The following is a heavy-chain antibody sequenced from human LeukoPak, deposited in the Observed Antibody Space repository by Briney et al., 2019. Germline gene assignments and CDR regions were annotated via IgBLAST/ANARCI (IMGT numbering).Heavy chain of an antibody. CDR1: GFTFSSYA. D-gene: IGHD6-13*01. CDR2: ISGSGGST. V-gene: IGHV3-23*01. J-gene: IGHJ4*02. CDR3: AKDPYSSSWYSALGSY. Sequence: PGGSLRLSCAASGFTFSSYAMSWVRQAPGKGLEWVSAISGSGGSTYYADSVKGRFTISGDNSKNTLYLQMNSLRAEDTAVYYCAKDPYSSSWYSALGSYWGQGTLVTVSS.